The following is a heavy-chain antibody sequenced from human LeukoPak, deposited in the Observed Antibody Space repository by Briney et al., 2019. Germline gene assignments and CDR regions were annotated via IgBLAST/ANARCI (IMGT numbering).Heavy chain of an antibody. CDR3: TRDPLYTGTYYQTFDF. V-gene: IGHV1-2*02. Sequence: ASVKVSCTASGYTFTGFYMHWVRQAPGQGLEWVGWINPNSGGTHFAQKFLGRVTLTWDTSISTAYMELSGLRSDDTAVYYCTRDPLYTGTYYQTFDFWGQGTLVTVSS. CDR2: INPNSGGT. J-gene: IGHJ4*02. CDR1: GYTFTGFY. D-gene: IGHD1-26*01.